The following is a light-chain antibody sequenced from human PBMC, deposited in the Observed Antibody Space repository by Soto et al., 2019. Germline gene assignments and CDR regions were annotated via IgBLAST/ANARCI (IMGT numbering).Light chain of an antibody. J-gene: IGKJ2*01. Sequence: DIQMTQSPSTLSASVGDRVTITCRASQNINDWLAWYQQKPGKAPRLLIYKASTLESGVPSRFSGSGFGTEFTLTISSLQPDDFATYYCQQHNPYSPYTFGQGTKLEIK. CDR3: QQHNPYSPYT. V-gene: IGKV1-5*03. CDR2: KAS. CDR1: QNINDW.